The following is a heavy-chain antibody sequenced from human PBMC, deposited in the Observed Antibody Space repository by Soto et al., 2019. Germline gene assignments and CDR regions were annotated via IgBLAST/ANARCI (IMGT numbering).Heavy chain of an antibody. CDR1: GFSFTSYV. V-gene: IGHV3-23*01. CDR2: ISGSGSSP. D-gene: IGHD1-1*01. CDR3: ARDDAFANENAFDL. J-gene: IGHJ3*01. Sequence: EVQLLQSGGGLGQPGGSLRLSCEASGFSFTSYVITWVRQAPGKGLEWVSAISGSGSSPYYADSVKGRFTISRDISKNMVYLQMNSLRAEDTAVYYCARDDAFANENAFDLWGQGTMVTVSS.